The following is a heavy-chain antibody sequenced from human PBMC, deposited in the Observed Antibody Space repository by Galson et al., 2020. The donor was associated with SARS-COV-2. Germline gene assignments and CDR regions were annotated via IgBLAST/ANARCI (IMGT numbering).Heavy chain of an antibody. CDR3: ARIDSSGCRGNY. V-gene: IGHV2-70*11. CDR2: IDWDEDK. J-gene: IGHJ4*02. CDR1: GFSLSTSGMC. Sequence: GPTLVKPTQTLTLTCTFSGFSLSTSGMCVNWIRQPPGKALEWLARIDWDEDKYYTTSLKTRLTISKDTSKNQVVLTMTNMDPVDTATYYCARIDSSGCRGNYWGQGTLVTVSA. D-gene: IGHD6-19*01.